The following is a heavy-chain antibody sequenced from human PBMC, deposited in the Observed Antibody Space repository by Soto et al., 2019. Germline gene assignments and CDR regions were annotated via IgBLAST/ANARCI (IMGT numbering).Heavy chain of an antibody. Sequence: GGSLRLSCAASGFTFSSYAMSWVRQAPGKGLEWVSAISGSGGSTYYADSVKGRFTISRDNSKNTLYLQMNSLRAEDTAVYYCAKGMWATAWKGNYGMDVWGQGTTVTVSS. V-gene: IGHV3-23*01. D-gene: IGHD1-1*01. CDR3: AKGMWATAWKGNYGMDV. J-gene: IGHJ6*02. CDR2: ISGSGGST. CDR1: GFTFSSYA.